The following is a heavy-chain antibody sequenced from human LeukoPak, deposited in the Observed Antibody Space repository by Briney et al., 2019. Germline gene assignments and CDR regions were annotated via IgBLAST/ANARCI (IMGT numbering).Heavy chain of an antibody. V-gene: IGHV4-38-2*02. CDR3: ARDLLYSSGWYSAN. J-gene: IGHJ4*02. CDR2: IYHSGST. D-gene: IGHD6-19*01. Sequence: PSETLSLTCAVSGYSISSGYYWGWIRQPPGEGLELIGSIYHSGSTYYNPSLKSRVTISIDTSKNKFSLKLSSVTAADTAVYYCARDLLYSSGWYSANWGQGTLVTVSS. CDR1: GYSISSGYY.